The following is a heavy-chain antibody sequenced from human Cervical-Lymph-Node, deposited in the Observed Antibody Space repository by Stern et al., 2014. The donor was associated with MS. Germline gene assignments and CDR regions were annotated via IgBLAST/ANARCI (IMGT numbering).Heavy chain of an antibody. CDR1: GGSISSGGYY. V-gene: IGHV4-31*03. Sequence: QVQLQESGPGLEKPSQTLSLTCTVSGGSISSGGYYWSWIRPHPGKGLVWIGYTYYSGSTYSNPSLKSRVTTSVDTSKNPFSLKMSSVTAADTAVYYCARVSYDFWSGYYVFDYWGQGTLVTVSS. CDR2: TYYSGST. D-gene: IGHD3-3*01. CDR3: ARVSYDFWSGYYVFDY. J-gene: IGHJ4*02.